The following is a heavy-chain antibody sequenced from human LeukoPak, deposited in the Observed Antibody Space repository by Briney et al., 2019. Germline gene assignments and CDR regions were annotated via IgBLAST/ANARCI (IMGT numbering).Heavy chain of an antibody. CDR1: GFTFSSYS. CDR2: ISSSSSYI. V-gene: IGHV3-21*01. D-gene: IGHD2-2*01. Sequence: KAGGSLRLSCAASGFTFSSYSMNWVRQAPGKGLEWVSSISSSSSYIYYADSVKGRFTTSRDNAKNSLYLQMNGLRAEDTAVYYCARASPLALGYCSSTSCYGFDYWGQGTLVTVSS. J-gene: IGHJ4*02. CDR3: ARASPLALGYCSSTSCYGFDY.